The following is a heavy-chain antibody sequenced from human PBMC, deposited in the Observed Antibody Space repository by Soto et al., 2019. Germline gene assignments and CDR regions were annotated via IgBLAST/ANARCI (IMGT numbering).Heavy chain of an antibody. CDR1: GFTFSSYA. CDR2: ISGSGGST. J-gene: IGHJ4*02. V-gene: IGHV3-23*01. CDR3: AKDKVLRFLEWLPYFDY. D-gene: IGHD3-3*01. Sequence: GGSLRLSCAASGFTFSSYAMSWVRQAPGKGLEWVSAISGSGGSTYYADSVKGRFTISRDNSKNTLYLQMNSLRAEDTAVYYCAKDKVLRFLEWLPYFDYWGQGTLVTVSS.